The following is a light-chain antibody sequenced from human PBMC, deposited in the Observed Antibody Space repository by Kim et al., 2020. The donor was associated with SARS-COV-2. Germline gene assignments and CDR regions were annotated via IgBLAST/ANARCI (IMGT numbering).Light chain of an antibody. J-gene: IGLJ3*02. CDR3: SAWDSSLNVWV. CDR1: NNNVGNQG. Sequence: QTAPLTCTGNNNNVGNQGAAWLQQHQGHPPKLLSYRNNNRPSGISERFSASRSGDTASLTITGLQPEDETDYYCSAWDSSLNVWVFGGGTQLTVL. CDR2: RNN. V-gene: IGLV10-54*04.